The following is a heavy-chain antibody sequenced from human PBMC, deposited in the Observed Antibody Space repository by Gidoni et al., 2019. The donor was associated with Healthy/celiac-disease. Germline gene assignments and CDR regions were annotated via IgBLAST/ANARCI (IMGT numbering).Heavy chain of an antibody. CDR1: GGSISSGDYY. D-gene: IGHD3-10*01. V-gene: IGHV4-30-4*01. J-gene: IGHJ6*02. Sequence: QVQVQESGPGLVKPSQTLSLTCTVSGGSISSGDYYWRWIRQPPGKGLEWIGYIYYRGSTYYNPSLKIRVTISVDTSKNQFSLKLSSVTAADTAVYYCATETSRADYYGSGRSYYYYGMDVWGQGTTVTVSS. CDR2: IYYRGST. CDR3: ATETSRADYYGSGRSYYYYGMDV.